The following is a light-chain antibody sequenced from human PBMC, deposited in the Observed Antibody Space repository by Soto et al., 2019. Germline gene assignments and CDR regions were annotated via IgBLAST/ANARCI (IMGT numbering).Light chain of an antibody. Sequence: EIVLTQSPGTLSLSPGERATLSCRASQSVSSSYLAWYQQKPGQAPRLLIYGASSRATGIPDRFSGSGSGTDFTLTISRLEAEDFAVYYCQQYGSSPRTFGKGTKVEI. J-gene: IGKJ1*01. CDR2: GAS. V-gene: IGKV3-20*01. CDR1: QSVSSSY. CDR3: QQYGSSPRT.